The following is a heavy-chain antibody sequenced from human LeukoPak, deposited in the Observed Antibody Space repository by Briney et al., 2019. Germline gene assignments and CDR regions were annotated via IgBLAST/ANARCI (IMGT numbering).Heavy chain of an antibody. D-gene: IGHD3-10*01. CDR3: ARDLHGSGSYYNALY. CDR2: ISAYNGNT. V-gene: IGHV1-18*01. J-gene: IGHJ4*02. Sequence: ASVKVSCKASGYTFTSYGISWVRQAPGQGLEWMGWISAYNGNTNYAQKLQGRVTMTTDTSTSTAYMELRSLRSDDTAVYYCARDLHGSGSYYNALYWGQGTLVTVSS. CDR1: GYTFTSYG.